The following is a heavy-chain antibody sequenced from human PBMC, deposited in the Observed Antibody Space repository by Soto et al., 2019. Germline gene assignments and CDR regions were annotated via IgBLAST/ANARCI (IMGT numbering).Heavy chain of an antibody. V-gene: IGHV3-30-3*01. Sequence: GGSLRLSCAASGFTFSSYAMHWVRQAPGKGLEWVAVISYDGSNKYYADSVKGRFTISRDNSKNTLYLQMNSLRAEDTAVYYCARAPGYYYDSSTLYFDYWGQGTLVTVSS. CDR2: ISYDGSNK. CDR1: GFTFSSYA. J-gene: IGHJ4*02. CDR3: ARAPGYYYDSSTLYFDY. D-gene: IGHD3-22*01.